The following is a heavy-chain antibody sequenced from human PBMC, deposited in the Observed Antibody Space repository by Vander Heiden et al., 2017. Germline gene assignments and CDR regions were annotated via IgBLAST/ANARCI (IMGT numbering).Heavy chain of an antibody. J-gene: IGHJ4*02. CDR3: AKGMYCSSTGCYGGFDQ. CDR1: GFTFSSYA. D-gene: IGHD2-2*01. CDR2: ISYSGDYT. Sequence: EVQLLESGGGLVQPGGSLRLSCAASGFTFSSYAMSWVRQAPGKGLEWVSSISYSGDYTYYADSVKGRFSISRDNSKNTLHLQMNSLRAEDTAVYYCAKGMYCSSTGCYGGFDQWGQGSLVTVSS. V-gene: IGHV3-23*01.